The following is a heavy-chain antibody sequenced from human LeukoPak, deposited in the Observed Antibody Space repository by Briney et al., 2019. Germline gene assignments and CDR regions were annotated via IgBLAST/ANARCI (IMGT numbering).Heavy chain of an antibody. CDR3: ARVGDSSGYYFYFDY. CDR1: GGSISSGSYY. J-gene: IGHJ4*02. CDR2: IYTSGST. V-gene: IGHV4-61*02. D-gene: IGHD3-22*01. Sequence: SETLSLTCTVSGGSISSGSYYWSWIRQPAGKGLEWIGRIYTSGSTNYNPSLKSRVTMSVDTSKSQFSLKLSSVTAADTAVYYCARVGDSSGYYFYFDYWGQGTLVTVSS.